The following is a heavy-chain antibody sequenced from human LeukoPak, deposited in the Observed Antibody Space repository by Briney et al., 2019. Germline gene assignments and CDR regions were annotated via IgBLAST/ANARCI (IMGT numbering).Heavy chain of an antibody. Sequence: ASVKVSCKVSGYTLTELSMHWVRQAPGKGLEWMGGFDPEDGETIYAQKFQGRVTMTEDTSTDTAYMELSSLRSEDTAVYYCATDMANPSPDAFDIWGQGTMVTVSS. CDR1: GYTLTELS. CDR2: FDPEDGET. D-gene: IGHD5-24*01. CDR3: ATDMANPSPDAFDI. V-gene: IGHV1-24*01. J-gene: IGHJ3*02.